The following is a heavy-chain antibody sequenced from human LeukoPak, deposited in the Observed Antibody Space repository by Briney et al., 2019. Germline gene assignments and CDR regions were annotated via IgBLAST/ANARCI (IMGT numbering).Heavy chain of an antibody. V-gene: IGHV4-59*01. D-gene: IGHD6-13*01. CDR1: GGSISSYY. CDR3: ARGQLGYWLDP. J-gene: IGHJ5*02. CDR2: IYYSGST. Sequence: SETLSLTCSVSGGSISSYYWSWIRQPPGKGLEWIGYIYYSGSTNYNPSLKSRVTISVDTSKNQFSLKLTSVTAADTAVYYCARGQLGYWLDPWGQGTLVTVSS.